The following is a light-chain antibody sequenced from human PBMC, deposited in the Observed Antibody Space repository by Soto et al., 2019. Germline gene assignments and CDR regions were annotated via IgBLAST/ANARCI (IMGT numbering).Light chain of an antibody. CDR1: SSNIGAGYD. J-gene: IGLJ3*02. CDR3: AAWDDSLSAWV. V-gene: IGLV1-40*01. Sequence: QSVLTQPPSVSGAPGQRVTISCTGSSSNIGAGYDVHWYQQRPGTAPKLLIFGNINRPSGVPDRFSGSKSGTSASLTITGLRSEDEADYFCAAWDDSLSAWVFGGGTKVTVL. CDR2: GNI.